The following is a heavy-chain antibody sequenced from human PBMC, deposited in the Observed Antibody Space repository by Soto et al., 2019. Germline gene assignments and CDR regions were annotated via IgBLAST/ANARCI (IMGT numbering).Heavy chain of an antibody. Sequence: QVQLVQSGAEVKKPGSSVKVSCKASGGTFSSYTISWVRQAPGQGLEWMGRIIPILGIANYAQKFQGRVTITADKSTSTAYMELSSLRSEDTAVYYCARDLGYSSGWLDYWGQGTLVTVSS. CDR1: GGTFSSYT. J-gene: IGHJ4*02. V-gene: IGHV1-69*08. CDR2: IIPILGIA. D-gene: IGHD6-19*01. CDR3: ARDLGYSSGWLDY.